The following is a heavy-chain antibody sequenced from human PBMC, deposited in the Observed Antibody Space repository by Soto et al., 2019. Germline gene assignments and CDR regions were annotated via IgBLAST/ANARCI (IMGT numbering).Heavy chain of an antibody. CDR1: GGTFSSYV. CDR2: IIPIFGTA. Sequence: QVQLVQSGAEVKKPGTSVKVSCKASGGTFSSYVISWVRQAPGQGLEWMGGIIPIFGTANYAQKFQGRVTITADESTSTAYMELSSLRSEDTAVYYCGRESQYQLPPYYYYGMDVWGQGTTVTVSS. J-gene: IGHJ6*02. CDR3: GRESQYQLPPYYYYGMDV. D-gene: IGHD2-2*01. V-gene: IGHV1-69*01.